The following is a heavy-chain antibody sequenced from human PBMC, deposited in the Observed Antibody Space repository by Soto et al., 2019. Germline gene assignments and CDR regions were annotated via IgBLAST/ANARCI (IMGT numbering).Heavy chain of an antibody. D-gene: IGHD1-1*01. J-gene: IGHJ4*02. CDR1: GYSFTSYW. CDR3: ARHGKFSAMTNFFDS. Sequence: GESVKISCXGSGYSFTSYWIGWVRQMPGKGLEWMGIIYPGDSDTRYSPSFQGQVTISADRSTNTAYLQWSSLSASDTAMYYCARHGKFSAMTNFFDSWGQGTLVTVSS. V-gene: IGHV5-51*01. CDR2: IYPGDSDT.